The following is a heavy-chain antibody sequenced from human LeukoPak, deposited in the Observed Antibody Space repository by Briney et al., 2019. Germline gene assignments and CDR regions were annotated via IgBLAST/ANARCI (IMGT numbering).Heavy chain of an antibody. V-gene: IGHV3-30*02. J-gene: IGHJ5*02. CDR3: ARVLPYDYINRFDR. CDR1: GFTFSSYG. Sequence: GGSLRLSCAASGFTFSSYGMHWVRQAPGKGLEWVAFIRYDGSNKYYADSVMGRFTISRDNSKNTLYLQMNSLRAEDTAVYYCARVLPYDYINRFDRWGQGTLVTVSS. CDR2: IRYDGSNK. D-gene: IGHD4-11*01.